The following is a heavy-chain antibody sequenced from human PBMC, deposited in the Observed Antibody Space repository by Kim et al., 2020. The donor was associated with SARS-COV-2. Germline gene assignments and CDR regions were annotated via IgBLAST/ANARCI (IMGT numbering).Heavy chain of an antibody. CDR2: INHSGST. Sequence: SETLSLTCAVYGGSFSGYYWSWIRQPPGKGLEWIGEINHSGSTNYNPSLKSRVTISVDTSKNQFSLKLSSVTAADTAVYYCARGYCSGGSCYLKPKMYNWFDPWGQGTLVTVSS. V-gene: IGHV4-34*01. CDR1: GGSFSGYY. D-gene: IGHD2-15*01. CDR3: ARGYCSGGSCYLKPKMYNWFDP. J-gene: IGHJ5*02.